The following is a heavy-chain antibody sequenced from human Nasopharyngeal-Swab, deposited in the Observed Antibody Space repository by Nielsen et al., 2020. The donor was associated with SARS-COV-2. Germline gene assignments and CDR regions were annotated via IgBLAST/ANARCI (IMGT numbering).Heavy chain of an antibody. Sequence: WIRQPPGKGLEWIGSIYYSGSTYYNPSLKSRVTISVDTSKNQFSLKLSSVTAADTAVYYYARRVARAPRHEGDYYYGVDVWGQGTTVTVSS. V-gene: IGHV4-39*01. CDR2: IYYSGST. CDR3: ARRVARAPRHEGDYYYGVDV. J-gene: IGHJ6*02. D-gene: IGHD3-16*01.